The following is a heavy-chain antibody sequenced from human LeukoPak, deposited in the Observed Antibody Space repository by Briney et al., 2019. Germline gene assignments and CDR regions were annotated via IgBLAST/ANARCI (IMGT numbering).Heavy chain of an antibody. Sequence: GGSLRLSCAASGFTFSSYWMSWVRQAPGKGLEWVANIKQDGSEKYYVDSVKGRFTISRDNAKNSLYLQMNSLGVEDTAVYYCGKDDTVTTRVGFIDWGQGTLVTVSS. V-gene: IGHV3-7*01. CDR2: IKQDGSEK. CDR3: GKDDTVTTRVGFID. J-gene: IGHJ4*02. CDR1: GFTFSSYW. D-gene: IGHD4-17*01.